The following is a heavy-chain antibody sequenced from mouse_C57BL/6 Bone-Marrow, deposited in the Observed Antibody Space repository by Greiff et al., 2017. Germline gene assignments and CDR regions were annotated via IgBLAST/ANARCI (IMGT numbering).Heavy chain of an antibody. Sequence: VQLQQPGAELVRPGSSVKLSCKASGYTFTSYWMDWVKQRPGQGLEWIGNIYPSDSETHYNQKFKDKATLTVDKSSSTAYMQLSSLTSEDSAVYYCARVGLPWYFDVWGTGTTVTVSS. CDR2: IYPSDSET. D-gene: IGHD2-2*01. CDR1: GYTFTSYW. J-gene: IGHJ1*03. CDR3: ARVGLPWYFDV. V-gene: IGHV1-61*01.